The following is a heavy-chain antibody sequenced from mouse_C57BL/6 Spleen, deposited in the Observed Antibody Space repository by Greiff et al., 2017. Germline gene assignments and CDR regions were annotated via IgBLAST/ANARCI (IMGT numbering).Heavy chain of an antibody. V-gene: IGHV1-59*01. CDR2: IDPSDSYT. CDR3: AVITTVVATDYFDY. J-gene: IGHJ2*01. CDR1: GYTFTSYW. D-gene: IGHD1-1*01. Sequence: QVQLQQPGAELVRPGTSVKLSCKASGYTFTSYWMHWVKQRPGQGLEWIGVIDPSDSYTNYNQKFKGKATLTVDTSSSTAYMQLSSLTSEDSAVYYCAVITTVVATDYFDYWGKGTTLTVSS.